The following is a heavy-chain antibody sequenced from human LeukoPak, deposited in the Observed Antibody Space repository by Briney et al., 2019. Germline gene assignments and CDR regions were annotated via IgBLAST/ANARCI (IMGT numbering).Heavy chain of an antibody. V-gene: IGHV4-34*01. CDR1: GGSFSGYC. Sequence: SETLSLTCAVYGGSFSGYCWSWIRQPPGKGLEWIGEINHSGSTNYNPSLKSRVTISVDTSKNQFSLKLSSVTAADTAVYYCARRGPYDILTGYPEPPYLYFDLWGRGTLVTVSS. CDR2: INHSGST. D-gene: IGHD3-9*01. CDR3: ARRGPYDILTGYPEPPYLYFDL. J-gene: IGHJ2*01.